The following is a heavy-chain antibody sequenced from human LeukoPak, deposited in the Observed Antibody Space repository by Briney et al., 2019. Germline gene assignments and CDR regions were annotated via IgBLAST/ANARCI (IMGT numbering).Heavy chain of an antibody. Sequence: PSETLSLTCTVSGGSISSYYWSWIRQPPGKGLEWIGEINHSGSTNYNPSLKSRVTISVDTSKNQFSLKLSSVTAADTAVYYCASRNSNYYDSSGYSDYWGQGTLVTVSS. CDR1: GGSISSYY. CDR2: INHSGST. CDR3: ASRNSNYYDSSGYSDY. V-gene: IGHV4-34*01. J-gene: IGHJ4*02. D-gene: IGHD3-22*01.